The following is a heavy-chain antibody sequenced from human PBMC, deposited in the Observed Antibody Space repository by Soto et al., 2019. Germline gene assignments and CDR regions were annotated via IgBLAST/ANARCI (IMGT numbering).Heavy chain of an antibody. CDR3: ARHGIDYDDSSGYYYSPYYFDY. CDR2: IYYSGST. Sequence: QLQLQESGPGLVKPSETLSLTCTVSGGSISSSSYYWGWIRQPPGKGLEWIGSIYYSGSTYYNPSLKSRVTIYVDTSKNQFSLKLSSVTATDTAVYYCARHGIDYDDSSGYYYSPYYFDYWGQGTLVTVSS. CDR1: GGSISSSSYY. D-gene: IGHD3-22*01. J-gene: IGHJ4*02. V-gene: IGHV4-39*01.